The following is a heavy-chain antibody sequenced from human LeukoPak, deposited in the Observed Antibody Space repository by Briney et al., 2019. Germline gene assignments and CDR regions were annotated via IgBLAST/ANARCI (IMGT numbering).Heavy chain of an antibody. CDR1: GYTFTGYY. CDR2: INPNSGGT. D-gene: IGHD2-2*01. CDR3: ARVGRYCSSTSCYLGGYYYYGMDV. J-gene: IGHJ6*02. Sequence: ASVKVSCKASGYTFTGYYMHWVRQAPGQGLEWMGWINPNSGGTNYAQKFQGRVTMTRDTSISTAYMELSRLRSDDTAVYYCARVGRYCSSTSCYLGGYYYYGMDVWGQGTTVTVSS. V-gene: IGHV1-2*02.